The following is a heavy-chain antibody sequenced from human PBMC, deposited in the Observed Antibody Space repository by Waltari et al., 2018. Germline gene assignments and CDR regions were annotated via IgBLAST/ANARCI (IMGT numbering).Heavy chain of an antibody. CDR3: ARGPGVRGIVDY. J-gene: IGHJ4*02. Sequence: QVQLQASGPGLVKPSETLSLTCTVSGGSISGFHWSWLRQPPVQGPQLIGYIYYSGSSGTTNYIASLKSRVTISVDMSKNQFTLRLSSVTAADTAVYYCARGPGVRGIVDYWGQGTLVTVSS. D-gene: IGHD7-27*01. CDR2: IYYSGSSGTT. CDR1: GGSISGFH. V-gene: IGHV4-59*01.